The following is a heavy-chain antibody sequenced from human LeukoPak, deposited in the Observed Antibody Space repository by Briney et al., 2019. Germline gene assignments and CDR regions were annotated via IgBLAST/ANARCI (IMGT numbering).Heavy chain of an antibody. V-gene: IGHV3-66*01. D-gene: IGHD6-19*01. Sequence: PGGSLRLSCAASGFTVSSNYMSWVRQAPGKGLEWVSVIYSGGSTYYADSVKGRFTISRDNSKNTLYLQMNSLRAEDTAVYYCARTGAGYSSEQPDFDYWGQGTLVTVSS. CDR1: GFTVSSNY. CDR3: ARTGAGYSSEQPDFDY. CDR2: IYSGGST. J-gene: IGHJ4*02.